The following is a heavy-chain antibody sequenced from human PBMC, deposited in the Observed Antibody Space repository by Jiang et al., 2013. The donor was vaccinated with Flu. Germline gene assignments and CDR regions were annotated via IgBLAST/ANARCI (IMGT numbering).Heavy chain of an antibody. CDR1: GYTFTSYG. CDR2: ISAYNGDT. V-gene: IGHV1-18*01. D-gene: IGHD6-13*01. CDR3: ATPFYSSSWYWDYYYGMDV. J-gene: IGHJ6*02. Sequence: GAEVKKPGASVKVSCKASGYTFTSYGISWVRQAPGQGLEWMGWISAYNGDTNYAQKLQGRVTMTTDTSTSTAYMELRSLRSDDTAVYYCATPFYSSSWYWDYYYGMDVWGQGTTVTVSS.